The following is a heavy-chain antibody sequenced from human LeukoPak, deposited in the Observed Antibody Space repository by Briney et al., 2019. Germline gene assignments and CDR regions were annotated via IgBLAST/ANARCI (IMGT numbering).Heavy chain of an antibody. CDR2: IYYSGIT. Sequence: SETLSLTCTVSGDSITSGDYYWSWIRQPPGKGLEWIGYIYYSGITYYHPSLKSRVTISVDTSKNQFSLNLNSVTAADTAVYYCARAVQASLQPRFDPWGQGTLVTVSS. J-gene: IGHJ5*02. CDR1: GDSITSGDYY. V-gene: IGHV4-30-4*08. CDR3: ARAVQASLQPRFDP. D-gene: IGHD1-1*01.